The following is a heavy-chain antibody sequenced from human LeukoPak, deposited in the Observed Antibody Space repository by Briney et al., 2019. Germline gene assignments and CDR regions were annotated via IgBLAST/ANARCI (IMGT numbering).Heavy chain of an antibody. J-gene: IGHJ4*02. Sequence: GGSLRLSCAASGFTFFNYALIWVRQAPGKGLEWVSGVSNSGGVTYYADSVKGRFTISRDNSEHTVHLQMNSLRVEDTAVYYCARDADLYLDYWGQGTLVTVSS. V-gene: IGHV3-23*01. CDR2: VSNSGGVT. D-gene: IGHD3-3*01. CDR3: ARDADLYLDY. CDR1: GFTFFNYA.